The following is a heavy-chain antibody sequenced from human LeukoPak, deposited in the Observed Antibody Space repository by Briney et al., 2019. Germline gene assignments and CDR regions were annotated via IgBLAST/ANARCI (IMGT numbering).Heavy chain of an antibody. V-gene: IGHV4-34*01. J-gene: IGHJ4*02. Sequence: SETLSLTCAVYGGSFSGYYWGWIRQPPGKGLEWIGEINHSGSTNYNPSLKSRVTISVDTSKNQFSLKLSSVTAADTAVYYCARVISAPFDYWGQGTLVTVSS. CDR3: ARVISAPFDY. CDR1: GGSFSGYY. CDR2: INHSGST. D-gene: IGHD3/OR15-3a*01.